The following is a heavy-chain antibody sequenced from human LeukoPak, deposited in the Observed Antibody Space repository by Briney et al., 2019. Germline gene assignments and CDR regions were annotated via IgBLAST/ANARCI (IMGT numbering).Heavy chain of an antibody. CDR2: INPNSGGT. D-gene: IGHD2-15*01. CDR1: GYTFTGYY. J-gene: IGHJ4*02. V-gene: IGHV1-2*06. CDR3: ATYCSGGSCYSSYDY. Sequence: ASVKVSCKASGYTFTGYYMHWVRQAPGQGLEWMGRINPNSGGTNYAQKFQGRVTMTRDTSISTAYMELSRLRSDDTAVYYCATYCSGGSCYSSYDYWGQGTLVTVSS.